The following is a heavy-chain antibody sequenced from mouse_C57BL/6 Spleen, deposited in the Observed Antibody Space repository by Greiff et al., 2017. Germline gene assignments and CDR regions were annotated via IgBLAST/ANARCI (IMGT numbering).Heavy chain of an antibody. V-gene: IGHV1-54*01. D-gene: IGHD1-1*01. CDR3: AREQGTTGFDY. CDR2: INPGSGGS. CDR1: GYAFTNYL. J-gene: IGHJ2*01. Sequence: VQLQQSGAELVRPGTSVKVSCKASGYAFTNYLIEWVKQRPGQGLEWIGVINPGSGGSNYNEKFKGKATLTADKSSSTAYMQLSSLTSEDSAVYFCAREQGTTGFDYWGQGTTLTVSS.